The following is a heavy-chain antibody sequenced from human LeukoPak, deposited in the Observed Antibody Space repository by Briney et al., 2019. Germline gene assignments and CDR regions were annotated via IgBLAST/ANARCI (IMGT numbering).Heavy chain of an antibody. CDR3: AKEIDTLGTNAFDI. Sequence: GSLRLSCAASGFSFDDYPMHWVRQAPGKGLVSVSLFNEDGGKTFYADSVRGRFTISRDNSKNSLYLQMNSLRTEDTALYYCAKEIDTLGTNAFDIWGQGTIVTVSS. D-gene: IGHD2-15*01. CDR2: FNEDGGKT. J-gene: IGHJ3*02. V-gene: IGHV3-43*02. CDR1: GFSFDDYP.